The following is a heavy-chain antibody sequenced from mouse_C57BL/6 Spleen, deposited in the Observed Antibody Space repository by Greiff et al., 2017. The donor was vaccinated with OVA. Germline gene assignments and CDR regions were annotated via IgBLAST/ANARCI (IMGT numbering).Heavy chain of an antibody. CDR1: GYTFTDYE. CDR3: TSLLLAY. Sequence: VQLQQSGAELVRPGASVTLSCKASGYTFTDYEMHWVKQTPVHGLEWIGAIDPETGGTASNQKVKGKAILTADKSSSTAYMELRSLTSEDSAVYYCTSLLLAYWGQGTLVTVSA. CDR2: IDPETGGT. V-gene: IGHV1-15*01. D-gene: IGHD2-10*01. J-gene: IGHJ3*01.